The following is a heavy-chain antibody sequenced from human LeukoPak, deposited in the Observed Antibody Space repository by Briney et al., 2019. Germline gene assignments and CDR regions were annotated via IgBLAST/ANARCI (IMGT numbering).Heavy chain of an antibody. CDR3: ARGAVLRYFDWLSNDYFDY. CDR2: INHSGST. CDR1: GGSISSYY. Sequence: PSETQSLTCTVSGGSISSYYWSWIRQPPGKGLEWVGEINHSGSTNYNPSLKSRVTISVDTSKNQFSLKLSSVTAADTAVYYCARGAVLRYFDWLSNDYFDYWGQGTLVTVSS. V-gene: IGHV4-34*01. D-gene: IGHD3-9*01. J-gene: IGHJ4*02.